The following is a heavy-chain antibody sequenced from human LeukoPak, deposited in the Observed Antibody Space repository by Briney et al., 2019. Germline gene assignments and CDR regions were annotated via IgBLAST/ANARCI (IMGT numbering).Heavy chain of an antibody. CDR1: GGSFSGYY. V-gene: IGHV4-34*01. CDR3: ARGAMITFGGVIVTNWFDP. Sequence: SETLSLTCAVYGGSFSGYYWSWIRQPPGKGLEWIGEINRSGSTNYNPSLKSRVTISVDTSKNQFSLKLSSVTAADTAVYYCARGAMITFGGVIVTNWFDPWGQGTLVTVSS. J-gene: IGHJ5*02. CDR2: INRSGST. D-gene: IGHD3-16*02.